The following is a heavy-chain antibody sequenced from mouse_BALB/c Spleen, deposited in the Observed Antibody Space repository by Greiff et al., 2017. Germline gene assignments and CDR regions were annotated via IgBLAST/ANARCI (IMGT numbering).Heavy chain of an antibody. D-gene: IGHD2-4*01. V-gene: IGHV5-4*02. Sequence: EVMLVESGGGLVKPGGSLKLSCAASGFTFSDYYMYWVRQTPEKRLEWVATISDGGSYTYYPDSVKGRFTISRDNAKNNLYLQMSSLKSEDTAMYYCARDLGYDYLYYAMDYWGQGTSVTVSS. CDR2: ISDGGSYT. CDR1: GFTFSDYY. CDR3: ARDLGYDYLYYAMDY. J-gene: IGHJ4*01.